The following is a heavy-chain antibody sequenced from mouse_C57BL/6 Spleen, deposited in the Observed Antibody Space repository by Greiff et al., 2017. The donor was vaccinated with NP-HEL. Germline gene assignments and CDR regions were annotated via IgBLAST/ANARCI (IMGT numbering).Heavy chain of an antibody. CDR3: AIGTYYYGSSPFAY. Sequence: QVQLQQSGAELVKPGASVKMSCKASGYTFTSYWITWVKQRPGQGLEWIGDIYPGSGSTNYNEKFKSKATLTVDTSSSTAYMQLSSLTSEDSAVYYCAIGTYYYGSSPFAYWGQGTLVTVSA. J-gene: IGHJ3*01. CDR1: GYTFTSYW. D-gene: IGHD1-1*01. V-gene: IGHV1-55*01. CDR2: IYPGSGST.